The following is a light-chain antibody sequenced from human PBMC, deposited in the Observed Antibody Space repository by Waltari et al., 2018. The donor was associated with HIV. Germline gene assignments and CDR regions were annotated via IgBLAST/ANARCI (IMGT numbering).Light chain of an antibody. J-gene: IGLJ3*02. CDR3: CSYAGSRTWV. CDR1: SSAVGGYNF. V-gene: IGLV2-23*02. CDR2: DVF. Sequence: QSALTQPASVSGSPGQSITVSCPATSSAVGGYNFVSWYPQHPGKAPKLILFDVFKRPAGVSERFSGSRSGNTASLTVSGLQAEDEADYYCCSYAGSRTWVFGGGTALTVL.